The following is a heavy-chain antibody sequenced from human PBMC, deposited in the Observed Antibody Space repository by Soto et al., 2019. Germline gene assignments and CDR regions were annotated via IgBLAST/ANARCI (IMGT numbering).Heavy chain of an antibody. CDR3: ARFRHKRQEWLSLYYFDY. CDR2: INHSGST. V-gene: IGHV4-34*01. CDR1: GGSFSGYY. Sequence: KPSETLSLTCAVYGGSFSGYYWSWIRQPPGKGLEWIGEINHSGSTNYNPSLKSRVTISVDTSKNQFSLKLSSVTAADTAVYYCARFRHKRQEWLSLYYFDYWGQGTLVTVSS. J-gene: IGHJ4*02. D-gene: IGHD3-3*01.